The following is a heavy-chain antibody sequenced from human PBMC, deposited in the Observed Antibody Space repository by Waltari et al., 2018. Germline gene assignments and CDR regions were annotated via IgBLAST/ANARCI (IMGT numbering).Heavy chain of an antibody. J-gene: IGHJ5*02. CDR2: IYSGGST. D-gene: IGHD3-22*01. CDR1: GFTFSSYA. V-gene: IGHV3-23*03. Sequence: EVQLLESGGGLVQPGGSLRLSCAASGFTFSSYAMSWVRQAPGKGLEWVSVIYSGGSTYYADSVKGRFTISRDNSKNTLYLQMNSLRAEDTAVYYCAKDSRSSGYTWGQGTLVTVSS. CDR3: AKDSRSSGYT.